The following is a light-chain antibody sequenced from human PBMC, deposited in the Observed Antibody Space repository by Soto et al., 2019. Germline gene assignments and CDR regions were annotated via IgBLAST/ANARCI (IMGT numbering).Light chain of an antibody. J-gene: IGKJ1*01. Sequence: EIVLTQSPGTLSLSPWERATLSCRASQSVSSSYLAWYQQKPGQAPRLLIYGASSRATGIPDRFSGSGSGTDFTLTISGLEPEDFAVYYCQQYGSSPWTFGQGTKVDIK. CDR3: QQYGSSPWT. CDR2: GAS. CDR1: QSVSSSY. V-gene: IGKV3-20*01.